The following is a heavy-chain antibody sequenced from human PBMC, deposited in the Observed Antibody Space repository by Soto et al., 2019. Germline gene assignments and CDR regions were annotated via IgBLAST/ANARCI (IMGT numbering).Heavy chain of an antibody. Sequence: EVQLVESGGGLVQPGGSLRLSCAASGFTFSTNYMSWVRQAPGKGLEWVSIIYIGGDTYYADSVKGRFAISRDNSKNTVYLQMNSLRAEDAAVYYCTRGPQRYSYGYWGQGTLGTVSS. CDR3: TRGPQRYSYGY. D-gene: IGHD5-18*01. V-gene: IGHV3-66*01. J-gene: IGHJ4*02. CDR2: IYIGGDT. CDR1: GFTFSTNY.